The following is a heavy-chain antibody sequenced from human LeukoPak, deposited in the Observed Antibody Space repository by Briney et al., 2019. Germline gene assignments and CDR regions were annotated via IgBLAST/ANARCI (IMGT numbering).Heavy chain of an antibody. CDR1: VGSIRGGDYS. V-gene: IGHV4-30-4*08. CDR2: IYYSGST. CDR3: ARDRIVVVPAATLDAFDI. D-gene: IGHD2-2*01. Sequence: PSQTLSLTCTVSVGSIRGGDYSWSWIRQPPGKGLGWVGYIYYSGSTYYTPSLKSRVTISVDTSKNQFSLKLSSVTAADTAVYYCARDRIVVVPAATLDAFDIWGQGTMVTVSS. J-gene: IGHJ3*02.